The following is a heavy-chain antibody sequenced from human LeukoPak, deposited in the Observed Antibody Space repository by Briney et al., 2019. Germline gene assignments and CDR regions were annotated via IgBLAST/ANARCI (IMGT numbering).Heavy chain of an antibody. CDR2: INPNNGGT. J-gene: IGHJ4*02. CDR3: ACYPGDRVRFDY. D-gene: IGHD7-27*01. V-gene: IGHV1-2*02. CDR1: GYTFTSYY. Sequence: GASVKVSCKASGYTFTSYYMHWMRQAPGQGLEWMGWINPNNGGTNYAQKFQGRVTMTRDTSISTAYMELSRLRSDDTAVYYCACYPGDRVRFDYWGQGTLVTVSS.